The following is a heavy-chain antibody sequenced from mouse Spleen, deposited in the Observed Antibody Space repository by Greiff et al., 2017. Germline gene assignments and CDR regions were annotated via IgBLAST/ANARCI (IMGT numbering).Heavy chain of an antibody. V-gene: IGHV5-12-1*01. CDR1: GFAFSSYD. Sequence: EVQRVESGGGLVKPGGSLKLSCAASGFAFSSYDMSWVRQTPEKRLEWVAYISSGGGSTYYPDTVKGRFTISRDNAKNTLYLQMSSLKSEDTAMYYCARHPYYGNCEYFDVWGAGTTVTVSS. CDR3: ARHPYYGNCEYFDV. CDR2: ISSGGGST. D-gene: IGHD2-1*01. J-gene: IGHJ1*01.